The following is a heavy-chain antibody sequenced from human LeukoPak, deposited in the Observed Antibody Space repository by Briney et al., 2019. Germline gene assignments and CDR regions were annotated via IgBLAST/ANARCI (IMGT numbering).Heavy chain of an antibody. J-gene: IGHJ6*03. CDR1: GYSFTSYW. Sequence: GESLKISCKGSGYSFTSYWIGWVRQMPGKGLEWMGIIYPGDSDTRYSPSFQGEVTISADKSISTAYLQWSSLKASDTAMYYCARHVALPSGYDWDYYYYMDVWGKGTTVAVSS. D-gene: IGHD5-12*01. CDR2: IYPGDSDT. V-gene: IGHV5-51*01. CDR3: ARHVALPSGYDWDYYYYMDV.